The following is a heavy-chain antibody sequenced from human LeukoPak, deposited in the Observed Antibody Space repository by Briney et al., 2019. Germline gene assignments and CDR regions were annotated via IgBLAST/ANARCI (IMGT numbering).Heavy chain of an antibody. V-gene: IGHV4-39*01. D-gene: IGHD1-1*01. CDR3: ARHLGPDGTRGWIDY. Sequence: PSETLSLTCTVSGGPISSSSYYWGWIRQPPGKGLEWIGTMYYIGSTYYNPSLKSRVTISVDTSKNQFSLKLSSVTAADTAVYYCARHLGPDGTRGWIDYWGQGTLVTVSS. CDR1: GGPISSSSYY. CDR2: MYYIGST. J-gene: IGHJ4*02.